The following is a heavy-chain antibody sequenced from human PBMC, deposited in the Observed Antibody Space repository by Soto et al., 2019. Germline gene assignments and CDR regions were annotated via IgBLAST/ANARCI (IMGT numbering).Heavy chain of an antibody. CDR2: IYHSGAT. Sequence: SETLSLTCTVSGGSITGYYWSWIRQPPGKGLEFIGYIYHSGATEYTPSLKSRVTISVGKSENQFSLQMMSVSAADTAMYFCARXCLTGAPVQYHHYGLDVWGQGATVTVSS. J-gene: IGHJ6*02. V-gene: IGHV4-59*03. CDR3: ARXCLTGAPVQYHHYGLDV. CDR1: GGSITGYY. D-gene: IGHD3-9*01.